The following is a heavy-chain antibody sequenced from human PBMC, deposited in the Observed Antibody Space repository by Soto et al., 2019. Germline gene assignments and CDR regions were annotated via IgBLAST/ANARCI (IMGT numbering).Heavy chain of an antibody. J-gene: IGHJ4*02. CDR1: GFTFTNAW. D-gene: IGHD2-15*01. CDR3: TPRFGGGCCYY. V-gene: IGHV3-15*01. Sequence: EVQLVESGGGLVKPGGSLRLSCAVSGFTFTNAWMSWVRQVPGKGPEWIGRIRSEFDGGTTDYAAPVKGRFTVSRDDSKNTLYLQMNSLKIEDTAVYYCTPRFGGGCCYYWGQGTLVTVSS. CDR2: IRSEFDGGTT.